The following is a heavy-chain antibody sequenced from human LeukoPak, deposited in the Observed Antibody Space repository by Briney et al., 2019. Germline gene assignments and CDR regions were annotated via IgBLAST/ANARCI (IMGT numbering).Heavy chain of an antibody. CDR3: ARVDSGSYYSPHDAFDI. V-gene: IGHV4-59*01. Sequence: SETLSLTCTVSGGSISSYYWSWIRQPPGKGLEWIEYIYYSGSTNYNPSLKSRVTISVDTSKNQFSLKLSSVTAADTAVYYCARVDSGSYYSPHDAFDIWGQGTMVTVSS. CDR2: IYYSGST. CDR1: GGSISSYY. J-gene: IGHJ3*02. D-gene: IGHD1-26*01.